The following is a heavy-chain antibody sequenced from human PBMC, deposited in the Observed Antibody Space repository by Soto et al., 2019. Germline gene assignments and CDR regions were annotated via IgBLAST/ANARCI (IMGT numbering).Heavy chain of an antibody. V-gene: IGHV3-66*01. Sequence: EVQLVESGGGLVQPGGSLRLSCAASGFTVSTNYMSWVRQAPGKGLEWVSVIYSGGSSYYADSVKGRFTISTDNSKNPLYLQMTGLRAEDTAVYYCAREKAAPWVADYWGQGTLVTVSS. J-gene: IGHJ4*02. D-gene: IGHD6-25*01. CDR1: GFTVSTNY. CDR3: AREKAAPWVADY. CDR2: IYSGGSS.